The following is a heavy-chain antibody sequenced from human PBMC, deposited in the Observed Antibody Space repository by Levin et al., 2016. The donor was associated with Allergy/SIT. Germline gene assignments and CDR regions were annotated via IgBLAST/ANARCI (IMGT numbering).Heavy chain of an antibody. CDR2: ISSSSSYI. Sequence: VRQMPGKGLEWVSSISSSSSYIYYADSVKGRFTISRDNAKNSLYLQMNSLRAEDTAVYYCARVGTMVRGGTYYYYYGMDVWGQGTTVTVSS. CDR3: ARVGTMVRGGTYYYYYGMDV. D-gene: IGHD3-10*01. V-gene: IGHV3-21*01. J-gene: IGHJ6*02.